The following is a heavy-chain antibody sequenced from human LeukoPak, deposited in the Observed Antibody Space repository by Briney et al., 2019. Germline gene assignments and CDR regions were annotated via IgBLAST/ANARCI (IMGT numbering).Heavy chain of an antibody. J-gene: IGHJ6*03. CDR2: FDPEDGET. D-gene: IGHD6-13*01. V-gene: IGHV1-24*01. CDR3: ATTGVAAAGTEGIGEYYYYYYMDV. Sequence: ASVKVSCKVSGYTLTELSMHWVRQAPGKGLEWMGGFDPEDGETIYAQKFQGRVAMTEDTSTDTAYMELSSLRSEDTAVYYCATTGVAAAGTEGIGEYYYYYYMDVWGKGTTVTVSS. CDR1: GYTLTELS.